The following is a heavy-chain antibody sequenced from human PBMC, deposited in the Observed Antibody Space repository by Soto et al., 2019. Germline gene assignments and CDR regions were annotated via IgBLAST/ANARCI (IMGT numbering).Heavy chain of an antibody. CDR1: GGSISSYY. J-gene: IGHJ6*03. CDR3: ARHRPSIAAAGTYYYYYYMDV. Sequence: QVQLQESGPGLVEPSETLSLTCTVSGGSISSYYWSWIRQPPGKGLEWIGYIYYSGSTNYNPSLKSLVTISVDTAKNQFALKLSSVTAADTAVYYCARHRPSIAAAGTYYYYYYMDVWGKGTTVTVSS. D-gene: IGHD6-13*01. V-gene: IGHV4-59*08. CDR2: IYYSGST.